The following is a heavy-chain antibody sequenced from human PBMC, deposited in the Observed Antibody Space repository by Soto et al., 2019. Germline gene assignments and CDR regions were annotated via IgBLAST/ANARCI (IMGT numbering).Heavy chain of an antibody. CDR2: IYWDDDK. J-gene: IGHJ4*02. D-gene: IGHD7-27*01. CDR1: GFSFSTSGVG. Sequence: QITLKESGPTLVKPTQTLTLTCTFSGFSFSTSGVGVGWIRQPPGKALEWHALIYWDDDKRYSPSLKSRLTITKDTSKNQVVLTMINMDPVDTATYYCAHRRLRTGPWGYWGQGTLVTVSS. CDR3: AHRRLRTGPWGY. V-gene: IGHV2-5*02.